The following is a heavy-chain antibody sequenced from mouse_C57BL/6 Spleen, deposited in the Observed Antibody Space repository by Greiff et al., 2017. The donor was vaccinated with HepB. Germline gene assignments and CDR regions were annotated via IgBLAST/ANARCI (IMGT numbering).Heavy chain of an antibody. CDR2: IRSKSNNYAT. J-gene: IGHJ4*01. CDR3: VSPYYDQDYAMDY. CDR1: GFSFNTYA. D-gene: IGHD2-4*01. Sequence: EVKVEESGGGLVQPKGSLKLSCAASGFSFNTYAMNWVRQAPGKGLEWVARIRSKSNNYATYYADSVKDRFTISRDDSESMLYLQMNNLKTEDTAMYYCVSPYYDQDYAMDYWGQGTSVTVSS. V-gene: IGHV10-1*01.